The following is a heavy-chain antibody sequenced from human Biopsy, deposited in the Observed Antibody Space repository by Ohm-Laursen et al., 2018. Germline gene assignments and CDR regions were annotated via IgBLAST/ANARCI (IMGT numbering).Heavy chain of an antibody. D-gene: IGHD1-1*01. J-gene: IGHJ4*02. CDR1: GYTLAELS. Sequence: GASVKVSCKVSGYTLAELSMHWVQQAPGKGLEWMGGFAPENGKTVYAQNFQARVSMTEDTSTDTAYMELRSLRSEDTAVYYCAADINVWNVNYWGQGTQVTVSS. CDR2: FAPENGKT. V-gene: IGHV1-24*01. CDR3: AADINVWNVNY.